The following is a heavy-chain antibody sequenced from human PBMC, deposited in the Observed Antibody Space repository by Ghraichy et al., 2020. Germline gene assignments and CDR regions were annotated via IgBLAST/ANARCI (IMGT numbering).Heavy chain of an antibody. CDR2: ICYDGSNK. D-gene: IGHD3-16*01. CDR1: GLTFSNYG. Sequence: GGSLRLSCAASGLTFSNYGMHWVRQAPGKGLEWVAVICYDGSNKYYADSVRGRFTISRDDSKNSLYLQMNSLRAEDTAIYYCASAYSYGWFDYWGQGAMVTVGS. CDR3: ASAYSYGWFDY. V-gene: IGHV3-33*01. J-gene: IGHJ5*01.